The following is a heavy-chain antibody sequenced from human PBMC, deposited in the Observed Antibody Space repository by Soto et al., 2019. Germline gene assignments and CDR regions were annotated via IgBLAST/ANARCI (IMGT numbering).Heavy chain of an antibody. J-gene: IGHJ4*02. Sequence: EVQLVESGGGLVQPGGSLRLSCAASGFTFSSYWMSWVRQAPGKGLEWVANIKQDGSEKYYVDSVKGRFTISRDNAKNSLNLQMYSLRAEDTAVYYCARVTDYYESSGYFDYWGQGTLVTVSS. CDR1: GFTFSSYW. CDR2: IKQDGSEK. V-gene: IGHV3-7*01. CDR3: ARVTDYYESSGYFDY. D-gene: IGHD3-22*01.